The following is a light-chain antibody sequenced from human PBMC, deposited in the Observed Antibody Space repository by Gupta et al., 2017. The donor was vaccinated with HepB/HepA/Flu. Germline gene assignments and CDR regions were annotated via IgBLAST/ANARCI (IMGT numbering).Light chain of an antibody. Sequence: QSALTQPASVSGSPGQSITISCTGTSSDVGGYKYVAWYHQHPGKDPPLMMVYGRNRPSGVSPRFFCDTSCDKASLITCTREDEDEADEYCCYSINSSTLNFVVGDGTKVTVL. CDR1: SSDVGGYKY. V-gene: IGLV2-14*01. J-gene: IGLJ3*02. CDR2: YGR. CDR3: CYSINSSTLNFV.